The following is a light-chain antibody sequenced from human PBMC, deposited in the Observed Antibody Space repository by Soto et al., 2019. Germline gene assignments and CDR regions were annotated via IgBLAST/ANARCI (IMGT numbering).Light chain of an antibody. CDR3: HQYGSSPPLYT. CDR1: QSVSSSY. J-gene: IGKJ2*01. CDR2: VAS. Sequence: EIVLTQSPGTLSLSPGERATLSCRASQSVSSSYLAWDQQKPGQAPRLLIYVASSRATGIPDRFSGSGSGTDFTLTISSLEPEDFALYYCHQYGSSPPLYTFGQGTKLEIK. V-gene: IGKV3-20*01.